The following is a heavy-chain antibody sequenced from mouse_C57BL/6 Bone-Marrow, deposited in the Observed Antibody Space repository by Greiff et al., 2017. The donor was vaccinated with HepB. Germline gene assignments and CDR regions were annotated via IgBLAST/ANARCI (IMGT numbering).Heavy chain of an antibody. V-gene: IGHV5-4*01. D-gene: IGHD2-4*01. J-gene: IGHJ2*01. CDR1: GFTFSSYA. CDR3: ARDYYDYDGRFDY. Sequence: DVKLVESGGGLVKPGGSLKLSCAASGFTFSSYAMSWVRQTPEKRLEWVATISDGGSYTYYPDNVKGRFTISRDNAKNNLYLQMSHLKSEDTAMYYCARDYYDYDGRFDYWGQGTTLTVSS. CDR2: ISDGGSYT.